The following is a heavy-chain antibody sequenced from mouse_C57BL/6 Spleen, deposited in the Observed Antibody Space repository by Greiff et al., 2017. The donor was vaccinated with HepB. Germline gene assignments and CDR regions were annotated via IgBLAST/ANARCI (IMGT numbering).Heavy chain of an antibody. V-gene: IGHV8-12*01. D-gene: IGHD1-1*01. CDR1: GFSLSTSGMG. Sequence: QVQLKESGPGILQSSQTLSLTCSFSGFSLSTSGMGVSWIRQRSGKGLEWLADIYWDDDKRYNPSLKSRLTISKDTSRNQVFLKITSVDTAGTATYYCARRRHYYGSEDYAMDYWGQGTSVTVSS. CDR3: ARRRHYYGSEDYAMDY. J-gene: IGHJ4*01. CDR2: IYWDDDK.